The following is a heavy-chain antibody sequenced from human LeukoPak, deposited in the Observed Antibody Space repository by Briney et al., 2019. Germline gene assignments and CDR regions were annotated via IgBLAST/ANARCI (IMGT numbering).Heavy chain of an antibody. V-gene: IGHV3-7*01. D-gene: IGHD3-10*02. CDR3: AELGITMIGGV. J-gene: IGHJ6*04. CDR1: GFTFSDYW. CDR2: IKEDGSDK. Sequence: QPGGSLRLSCAASGFTFSDYWMSWVRQAPGKGLQWVAKIKEDGSDKYYVDSAKGRFTISRDNAKNSVYLQMNSLRAEDTAVYYCAELGITMIGGVWGKGTTVTISS.